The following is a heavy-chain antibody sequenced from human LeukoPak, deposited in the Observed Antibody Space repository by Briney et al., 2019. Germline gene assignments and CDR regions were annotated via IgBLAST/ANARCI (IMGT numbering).Heavy chain of an antibody. J-gene: IGHJ3*02. CDR2: ISTYNGNT. CDR1: GYTFTSYG. CDR3: ARASTLRGWQAFDI. D-gene: IGHD3-10*01. Sequence: ASVKVSRKASGYTFTSYGISWVRQAPGQGLEWMGWISTYNGNTNYAQKLQGRVTMTTDTSTSTAYMELRSLRSDDTAVYYCARASTLRGWQAFDIWGQGTMVTVSS. V-gene: IGHV1-18*01.